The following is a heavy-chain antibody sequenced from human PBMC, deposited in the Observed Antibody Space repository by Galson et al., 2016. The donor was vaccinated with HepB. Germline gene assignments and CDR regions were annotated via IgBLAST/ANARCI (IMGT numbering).Heavy chain of an antibody. CDR2: FSGSGGST. V-gene: IGHV3-23*01. D-gene: IGHD7-27*01. Sequence: SLRLSCAASGFTFSSYAMNWVRQAPGKGLEWVSSFSGSGGSTYYADSVKGRFTISRDNSKNTSYLQMNSLRAEDTALYYCAKRAGDRLPHWYFDIWGRGTLVTVSS. CDR3: AKRAGDRLPHWYFDI. CDR1: GFTFSSYA. J-gene: IGHJ2*01.